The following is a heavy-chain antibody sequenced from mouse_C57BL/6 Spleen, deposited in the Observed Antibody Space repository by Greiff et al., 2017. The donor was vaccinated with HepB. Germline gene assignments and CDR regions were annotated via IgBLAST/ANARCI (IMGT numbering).Heavy chain of an antibody. J-gene: IGHJ1*03. Sequence: LQESGPVLVKPGASVKMSCKASGYTFTDYYMNWVKQSHGKSLEWIGVINPYNGGTSYNQKFKGKATLTVDKSSSTAYMELNSLTSEDSAVYYCARGSNYWYFDVWGTGTTVTVSS. D-gene: IGHD1-1*01. V-gene: IGHV1-19*01. CDR2: INPYNGGT. CDR1: GYTFTDYY. CDR3: ARGSNYWYFDV.